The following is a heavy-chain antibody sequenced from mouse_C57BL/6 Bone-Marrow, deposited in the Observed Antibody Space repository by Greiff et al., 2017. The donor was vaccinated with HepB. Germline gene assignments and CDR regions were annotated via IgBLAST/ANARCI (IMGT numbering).Heavy chain of an antibody. Sequence: EVKVEESGGGLVKPGGSLKLSCAASGFTFSDYGMHWVRQAPEKGLEWVAYISSGSSTIYYADTVKGRFTISRDNAKNTLFLQMTSLRSEDTAMYYCARRYFDYWGQGTTLTVSS. V-gene: IGHV5-17*01. J-gene: IGHJ2*01. CDR1: GFTFSDYG. CDR3: ARRYFDY. CDR2: ISSGSSTI.